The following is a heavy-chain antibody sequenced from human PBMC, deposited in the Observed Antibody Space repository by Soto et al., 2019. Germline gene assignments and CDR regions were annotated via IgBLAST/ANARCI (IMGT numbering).Heavy chain of an antibody. CDR3: ARDLPTMDV. CDR1: GYTFTGYG. CDR2: IRAYNGNT. J-gene: IGHJ6*02. V-gene: IGHV1-18*01. Sequence: QVQLVQSGAEVKKPGASVKVSCKASGYTFTGYGMSWVRQAPGQGMEWMGWIRAYNGNTNYAQKLKGRVTRTTNTSTSTAYMELRSLRSDDTAVYYCARDLPTMDVWGQGTTVTVSS.